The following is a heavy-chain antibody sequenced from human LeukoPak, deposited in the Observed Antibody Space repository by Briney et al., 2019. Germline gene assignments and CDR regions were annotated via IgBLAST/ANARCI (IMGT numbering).Heavy chain of an antibody. Sequence: GGSLRLSCAASGFTFSSYGMHWVRQAPGKGLEWVSFIRYDGSNEYYADSVKGRFTISRDNSKNTLYLQMNSLRAEDTAVYYCARDRYDFWSGQPYYYYYYMDVWGKGTTVTVSS. V-gene: IGHV3-30*02. CDR3: ARDRYDFWSGQPYYYYYYMDV. CDR1: GFTFSSYG. CDR2: IRYDGSNE. J-gene: IGHJ6*03. D-gene: IGHD3-3*01.